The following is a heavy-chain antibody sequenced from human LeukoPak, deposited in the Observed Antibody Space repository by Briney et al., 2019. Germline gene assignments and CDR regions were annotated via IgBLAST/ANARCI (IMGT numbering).Heavy chain of an antibody. J-gene: IGHJ4*02. D-gene: IGHD5-12*01. CDR3: ASLLVATMGYGYFDY. CDR1: GYTLTESS. CDR2: FDPEDGET. V-gene: IGHV1-24*01. Sequence: ASVKVSCKVSGYTLTESSMHWVRQAPGKGLEWMGGFDPEDGETIYAQKFQGRVTMTEDTSTDTAYMELSSLRSEDTAVYYCASLLVATMGYGYFDYWGQGTLVTVSS.